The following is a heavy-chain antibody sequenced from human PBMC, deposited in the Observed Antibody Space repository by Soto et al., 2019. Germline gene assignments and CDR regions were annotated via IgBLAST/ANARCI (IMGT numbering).Heavy chain of an antibody. D-gene: IGHD4-4*01. J-gene: IGHJ4*01. CDR2: ISGSGIDI. CDR1: GFALYYYN. Sequence: PGGSPRLSWAASGFALYYYNMNGFRQAPGRGLEWVSSISGSGIDIHFTDSVKGRFTISRDNAKTSLYLQMDSLRPEDTAIYYCAREGVTNYTDYYFDLWGHGALVTVSS. V-gene: IGHV3-21*01. CDR3: AREGVTNYTDYYFDL.